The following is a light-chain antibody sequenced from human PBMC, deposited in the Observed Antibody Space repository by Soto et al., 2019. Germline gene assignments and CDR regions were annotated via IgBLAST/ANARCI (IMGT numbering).Light chain of an antibody. Sequence: EIVLTQSPGTLSLSPGERATISCRATQSVSSSYLAWYQQKPGQAPRLLIYGASIRSAGIPARFSGGGSETDFTLTISRLEPEDFAVYYCQQFGSSPLTFGGGTKVEIK. CDR2: GAS. V-gene: IGKV3-20*01. CDR3: QQFGSSPLT. J-gene: IGKJ4*01. CDR1: QSVSSSY.